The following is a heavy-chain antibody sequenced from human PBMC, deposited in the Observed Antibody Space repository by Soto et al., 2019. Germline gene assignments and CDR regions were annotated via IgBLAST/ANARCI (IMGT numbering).Heavy chain of an antibody. Sequence: GGSLRLSCAASGFTFSSYGMHWVRQAPGKGLEWVAVISDDGSNKYYADSVKGRFTISSDNSKNTLYLQMNSLRAEDTAVYYCAKEWVYDSSGWSFDYWGQGTLVTVSS. CDR3: AKEWVYDSSGWSFDY. CDR2: ISDDGSNK. V-gene: IGHV3-30*18. J-gene: IGHJ4*02. D-gene: IGHD3-22*01. CDR1: GFTFSSYG.